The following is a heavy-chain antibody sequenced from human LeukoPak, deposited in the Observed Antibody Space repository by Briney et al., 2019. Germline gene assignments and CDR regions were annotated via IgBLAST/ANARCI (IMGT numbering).Heavy chain of an antibody. J-gene: IGHJ6*02. V-gene: IGHV1-46*01. CDR2: INPSGGST. D-gene: IGHD5-18*01. Sequence: ASVKVPCKASGYTFTSYYMHWVRQAPGQGLEWMGIINPSGGSTSYAQKFQGRVTMTRDTSTSTVYMELSSLRSEDTAVYYCARFPNTAMVMGLEYYYYGMDVWGQGTTVTVSS. CDR1: GYTFTSYY. CDR3: ARFPNTAMVMGLEYYYYGMDV.